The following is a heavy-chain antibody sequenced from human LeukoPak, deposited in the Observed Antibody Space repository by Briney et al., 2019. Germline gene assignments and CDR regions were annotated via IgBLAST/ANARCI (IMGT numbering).Heavy chain of an antibody. CDR3: AELGITMIGGV. D-gene: IGHD3-10*02. J-gene: IGHJ6*04. Sequence: GGSLRLSCAASGFTFSSYGMHWGRQAPGKGLGWVAVISYDGSNKYYADSVKGRFTISRDNSKNTLYLQMNSLRAEDTAVYYCAELGITMIGGVWGRGTTVTISS. CDR2: ISYDGSNK. V-gene: IGHV3-30*18. CDR1: GFTFSSYG.